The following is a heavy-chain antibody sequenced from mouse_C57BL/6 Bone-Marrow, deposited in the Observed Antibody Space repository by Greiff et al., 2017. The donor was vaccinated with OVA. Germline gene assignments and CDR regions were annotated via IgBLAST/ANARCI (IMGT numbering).Heavy chain of an antibody. Sequence: EVKLVESGGGLVQPGGSLKLSCAASGFTFSDFYMYWIRQTPEKRLEWVAYISNGGGSTYYPDTVQGRFTISRDNAKNTLDLQMSRLKSEDTSMYYCARLDAIDYWGQGTPVTVSS. V-gene: IGHV5-12*01. CDR3: ARLDAIDY. CDR2: ISNGGGST. CDR1: GFTFSDFY. J-gene: IGHJ4*01.